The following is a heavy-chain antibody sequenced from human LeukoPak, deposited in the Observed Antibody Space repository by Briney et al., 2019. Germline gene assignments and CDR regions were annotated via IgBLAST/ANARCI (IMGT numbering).Heavy chain of an antibody. CDR1: GYTFTSYG. CDR2: TSAYNGNT. CDR3: ARDTVEWLRPGGVDY. J-gene: IGHJ4*02. V-gene: IGHV1-18*01. D-gene: IGHD5-12*01. Sequence: GASVKVSCKASGYTFTSYGISWVRQAPGQGLEWMGWTSAYNGNTNYAQKLQGRVTMTTDTSTSTAYMELRSLRSDDTAVYYCARDTVEWLRPGGVDYWGQGTLVTVSS.